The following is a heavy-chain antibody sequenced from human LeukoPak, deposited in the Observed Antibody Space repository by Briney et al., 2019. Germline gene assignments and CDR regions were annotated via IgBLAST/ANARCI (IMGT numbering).Heavy chain of an antibody. CDR1: GFTFSTYW. V-gene: IGHV3-7*01. CDR3: ARAYIIDY. D-gene: IGHD2-2*02. J-gene: IGHJ4*02. CDR2: IKQDGSEK. Sequence: TGGSLRLSCAASGFTFSTYWMTWVRQAPEKGLEWVANIKQDGSEKNYVDSVKGRFTISRGNAKNSLYLQMNNLRVDDTAVYYCARAYIIDYGGQGTLVTVSS.